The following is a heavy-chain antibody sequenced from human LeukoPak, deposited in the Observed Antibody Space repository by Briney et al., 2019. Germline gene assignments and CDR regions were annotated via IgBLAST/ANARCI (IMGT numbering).Heavy chain of an antibody. V-gene: IGHV4-38-2*02. Sequence: SETLSLTCTVSGYSISSGYYWGWIRQPPGKGLEWIGEINHSGSTNYNPSLKSRVTISVDTSKNQFSLKLSSVTAADTAVYYCARGKYYYYYMDVWGKGTTVTVSS. CDR3: ARGKYYYYYMDV. CDR2: INHSGST. J-gene: IGHJ6*03. CDR1: GYSISSGYY.